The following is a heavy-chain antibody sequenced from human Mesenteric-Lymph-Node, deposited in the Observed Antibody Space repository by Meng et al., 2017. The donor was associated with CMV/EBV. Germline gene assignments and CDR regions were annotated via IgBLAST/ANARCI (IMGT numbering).Heavy chain of an antibody. CDR3: AKDRGAGAASFDY. J-gene: IGHJ4*02. CDR1: GFTFSSYG. CDR2: IWYDGSNK. D-gene: IGHD6-13*01. V-gene: IGHV3-33*06. Sequence: GGSLRLSCAASGFTFSSYGMHWVRQAPGKGLEWVAVIWYDGSNKYYADSVKGRFTISRDNSKNTLYLQMNSLRAEDTAVYYCAKDRGAGAASFDYWGQGTLVTVSS.